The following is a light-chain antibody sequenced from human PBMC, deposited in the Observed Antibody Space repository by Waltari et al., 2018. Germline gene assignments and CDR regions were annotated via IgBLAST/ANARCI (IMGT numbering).Light chain of an antibody. CDR2: EVS. Sequence: QSALTQPPSASGSPGQSVTISCTGTSSDVGGYEYVSWYQHHPGKAPKLMLYEVSKRPAGVPERFSGSKAGNTASLTVSGLQAEDEGDYYCSSYAGGSTLGVFGGGTKLTVL. CDR3: SSYAGGSTLGV. J-gene: IGLJ3*02. CDR1: SSDVGGYEY. V-gene: IGLV2-8*01.